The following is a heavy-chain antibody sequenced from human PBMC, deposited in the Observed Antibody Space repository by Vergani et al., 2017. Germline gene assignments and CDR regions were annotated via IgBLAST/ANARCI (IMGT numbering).Heavy chain of an antibody. CDR3: ARAGEEYSSSWYGY. CDR1: GFTFGDYA. V-gene: IGHV4-38-2*02. D-gene: IGHD6-13*01. CDR2: IYYSGST. J-gene: IGHJ4*02. Sequence: VQLVESGGGLVQPGRSLRLSCTASGFTFGDYAMSWFRQAPGKGLEWIGSIYYSGSTYYNPSLKSRVTISVDTSKNQFSLKLSSVTAADTAVYYCARAGEEYSSSWYGYWGQGTLVTVSS.